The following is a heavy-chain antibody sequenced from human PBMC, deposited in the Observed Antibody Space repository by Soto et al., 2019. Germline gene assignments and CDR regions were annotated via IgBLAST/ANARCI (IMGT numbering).Heavy chain of an antibody. J-gene: IGHJ4*02. CDR3: AGGTDGKKVAY. CDR1: GGSISSYY. CDR2: IYYSGST. Sequence: SETLSLTCTVSGGSISSYYWSWIRKPPGKGLEWIGYIYYSGSTNYNPSLKSRVTISVDTSKNHFSLKLSSVTAADTAVYYCAGGTDGKKVAYWGQGTLVTVSS. D-gene: IGHD5-12*01. V-gene: IGHV4-59*01.